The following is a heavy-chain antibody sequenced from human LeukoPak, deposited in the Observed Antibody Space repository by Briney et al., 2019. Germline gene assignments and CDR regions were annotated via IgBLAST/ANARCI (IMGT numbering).Heavy chain of an antibody. D-gene: IGHD5-24*01. CDR2: ISGSGGST. CDR3: ARDWVGDGYNYYHYFDC. CDR1: GFTFSSYA. V-gene: IGHV3-23*01. J-gene: IGHJ4*02. Sequence: GGSLRLSCAASGFTFSSYAMSWVRQAPGKGLEWVSAISGSGGSTYYADSVKGRFTISRDNAKNSLYLQMSSLRAEDTAVYYCARDWVGDGYNYYHYFDCWGQGALVTVSS.